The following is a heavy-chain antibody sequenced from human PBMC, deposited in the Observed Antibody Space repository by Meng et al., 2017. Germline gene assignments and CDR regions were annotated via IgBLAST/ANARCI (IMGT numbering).Heavy chain of an antibody. D-gene: IGHD2-2*01. CDR1: GETFTSYY. CDR2: INPSGGST. Sequence: GQPGERGYGRKKPWDSVKVSGKASGETFTSYYLRWVRQAPGKGLEWMGIINPSGGSTSNAQKFQGRATMTRDSSTRIVYMELSSLRSENTAVYYCARVRAAAVNFDYWGQGTLVTVSS. CDR3: ARVRAAAVNFDY. V-gene: IGHV1-46*01. J-gene: IGHJ4*02.